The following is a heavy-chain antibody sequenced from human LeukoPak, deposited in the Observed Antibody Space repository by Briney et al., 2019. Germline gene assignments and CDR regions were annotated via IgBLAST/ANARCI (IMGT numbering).Heavy chain of an antibody. CDR2: IRYDGSNK. CDR3: ARGDLVVTLEGPIDY. CDR1: GFTFSSYG. J-gene: IGHJ4*02. D-gene: IGHD2-21*02. Sequence: PGGSLRLSCAASGFTFSSYGMHWVRQAPGKGLEWVAFIRYDGSNKYYADSVKGRFTISRDNAKNSLYLQMNSLRAEDTAVYYCARGDLVVTLEGPIDYWGQGTLVTVSS. V-gene: IGHV3-30*02.